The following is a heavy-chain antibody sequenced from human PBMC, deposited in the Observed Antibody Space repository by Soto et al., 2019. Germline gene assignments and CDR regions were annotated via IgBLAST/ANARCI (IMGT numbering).Heavy chain of an antibody. D-gene: IGHD6-13*01. Sequence: QVQLVQSGAEVKKPGASVKVSCKASGYTFTSYGISWVRQAPGQGLEWMGWISAYNGNTNYAQKLQGRVTMTTDTPTGTAYMELRSLRSDDTAVYYCASFSIAAADPYGMAVWGQGTTVTVSS. CDR3: ASFSIAAADPYGMAV. J-gene: IGHJ6*02. V-gene: IGHV1-18*01. CDR2: ISAYNGNT. CDR1: GYTFTSYG.